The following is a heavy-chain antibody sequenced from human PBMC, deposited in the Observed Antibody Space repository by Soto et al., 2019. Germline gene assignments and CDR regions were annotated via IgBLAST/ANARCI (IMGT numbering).Heavy chain of an antibody. Sequence: EASVKVSCKASGYTFTSYGISWVRQAPGQGLEWMGWISAYNGNTNYAQKLQGRVTMTTDTSTSTAYMELRSLRSDDTAVYYCARVSGTYYDILTGSYWGQGTLVTVSS. CDR2: ISAYNGNT. CDR3: ARVSGTYYDILTGSY. J-gene: IGHJ4*02. CDR1: GYTFTSYG. V-gene: IGHV1-18*01. D-gene: IGHD3-9*01.